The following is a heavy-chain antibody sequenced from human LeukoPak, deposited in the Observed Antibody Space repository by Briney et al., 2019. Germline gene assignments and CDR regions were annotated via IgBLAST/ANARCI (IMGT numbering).Heavy chain of an antibody. CDR2: ISGSGGST. J-gene: IGHJ4*02. D-gene: IGHD3-22*01. CDR1: GFTFSSYA. V-gene: IGHV3-23*01. CDR3: ARDRSTDSSGYYYS. Sequence: GGSLRLSCAASGFTFSSYAMSWVRQAPGRGLEWVSAISGSGGSTYYADSVKGRFTISRDNAKNSLYLQMNSLRAEDTAVYYCARDRSTDSSGYYYSWGQGTLVTVSS.